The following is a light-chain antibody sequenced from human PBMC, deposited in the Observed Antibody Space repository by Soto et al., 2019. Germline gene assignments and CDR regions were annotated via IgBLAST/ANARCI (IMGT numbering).Light chain of an antibody. CDR2: GAS. Sequence: EIVLTQSPGTLSLSPGERATLSCRASQSVSSSYLAWYQQKPGQAPRLLIYGASGRATGIPDRFSGSGSGTDFTLTISRLEPEDFAVYYCQQYGSSRTFGQGTKV. CDR1: QSVSSSY. J-gene: IGKJ1*01. V-gene: IGKV3-20*01. CDR3: QQYGSSRT.